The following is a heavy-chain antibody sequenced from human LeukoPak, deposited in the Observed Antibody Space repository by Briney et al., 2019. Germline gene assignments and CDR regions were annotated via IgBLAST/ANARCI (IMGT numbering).Heavy chain of an antibody. V-gene: IGHV3-33*01. CDR3: ARDSRNVPFDY. CDR2: IWYDGSNK. D-gene: IGHD1-14*01. CDR1: GFTFSSYG. J-gene: IGHJ4*02. Sequence: PGRSLRLSCAASGFTFSSYGMHWVRQTPGKGLEWVAVIWYDGSNKYYADSVKGRFTISRDNSKNTLYLQMNSLRAEDTAVYYCARDSRNVPFDYWGQGTLVTVSS.